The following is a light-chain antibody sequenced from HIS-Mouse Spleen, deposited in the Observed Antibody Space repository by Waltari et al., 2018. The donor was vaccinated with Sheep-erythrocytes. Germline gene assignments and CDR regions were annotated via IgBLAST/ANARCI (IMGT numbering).Light chain of an antibody. Sequence: QSALTQPRSVSGSPGQSVPISCTGTSSDVVGYTYVSCDQQHPGKAPKLMIYDVSKRPSGVPDRFSGSKSGNTASLTISGLQAEDEADYYCCSYAGSYNHVFATGTKVTVL. CDR1: SSDVVGYTY. CDR2: DVS. V-gene: IGLV2-11*01. J-gene: IGLJ1*01. CDR3: CSYAGSYNHV.